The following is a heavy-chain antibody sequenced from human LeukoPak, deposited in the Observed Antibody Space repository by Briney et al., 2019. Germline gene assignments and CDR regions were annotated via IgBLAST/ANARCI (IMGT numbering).Heavy chain of an antibody. V-gene: IGHV4-59*12. J-gene: IGHJ5*02. CDR3: ARDSGTTGEVKFDP. Sequence: PSETLSLTCTVSGGSISSYYWSWIRQPPGKGLEWVGYIYYSGNTNYNPSLKSRVILPLDTSNNHFSLKLISVTAADTAVYYCARDSGTTGEVKFDPWGQGMLVTVSS. D-gene: IGHD3-10*01. CDR1: GGSISSYY. CDR2: IYYSGNT.